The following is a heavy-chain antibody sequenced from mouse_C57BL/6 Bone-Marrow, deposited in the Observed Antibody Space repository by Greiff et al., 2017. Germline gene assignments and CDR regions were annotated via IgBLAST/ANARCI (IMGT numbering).Heavy chain of an antibody. V-gene: IGHV1-74*01. CDR3: AIIYYYGRGYFDY. D-gene: IGHD1-1*01. J-gene: IGHJ2*01. CDR2: IHPSDSDT. CDR1: GYTFTSYW. Sequence: VQLQQPGAELVKPGASVKVSCKASGYTFTSYWMHWVKQRPGQGLEWIGKIHPSDSDTNYNQTFKGKATLTVDKSSSTAYMQLSSLTSEASAVYYCAIIYYYGRGYFDYWGQGTTLTVSS.